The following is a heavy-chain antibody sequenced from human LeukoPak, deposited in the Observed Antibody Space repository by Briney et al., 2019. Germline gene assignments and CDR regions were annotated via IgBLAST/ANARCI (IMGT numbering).Heavy chain of an antibody. CDR2: ISYGGSNK. CDR3: ARTPTTVTKPDY. D-gene: IGHD4-17*01. Sequence: GRSLRLSCVASGFTLSSYAMHWVRQAPGKGVEWVAVISYGGSNKYYADSVKGRFTISRDNSKNTLYLQMDSLRPEDTAVYYCARTPTTVTKPDYWGQGTLVTVSS. J-gene: IGHJ4*02. V-gene: IGHV3-30*04. CDR1: GFTLSSYA.